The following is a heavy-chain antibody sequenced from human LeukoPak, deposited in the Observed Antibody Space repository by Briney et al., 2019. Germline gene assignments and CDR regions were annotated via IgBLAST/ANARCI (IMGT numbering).Heavy chain of an antibody. Sequence: ASVKASCKASGYTFTGYYMHWVRQAPGQGLEWMGWINPNSGGTNYAQKFQGWVTMTRDTSISTAYMELSRLGSDDTAVYYCARDRGYCSGGSCPPAHIMDVWGKGTTVTVSS. J-gene: IGHJ6*04. V-gene: IGHV1-2*04. CDR3: ARDRGYCSGGSCPPAHIMDV. D-gene: IGHD2-15*01. CDR1: GYTFTGYY. CDR2: INPNSGGT.